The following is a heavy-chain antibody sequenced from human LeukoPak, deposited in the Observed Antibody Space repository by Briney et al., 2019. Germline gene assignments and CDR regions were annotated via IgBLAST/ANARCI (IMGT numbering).Heavy chain of an antibody. D-gene: IGHD3-10*02. Sequence: PGGSLRLSCTASGFTFRNHWMNWVRQAPGKGLEWVSYISSSGSTIYYADSVKGRFTISRDNAKNSLYLQMNSLRAEDTAVYYCAELGITMIGGVWGKGTTVTISS. J-gene: IGHJ6*04. V-gene: IGHV3-48*03. CDR3: AELGITMIGGV. CDR1: GFTFRNHW. CDR2: ISSSGSTI.